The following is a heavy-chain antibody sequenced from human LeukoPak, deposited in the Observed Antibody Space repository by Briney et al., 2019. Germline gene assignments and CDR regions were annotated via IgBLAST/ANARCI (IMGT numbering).Heavy chain of an antibody. CDR1: GFTFSSYW. J-gene: IGHJ4*02. CDR2: INQDGSEK. V-gene: IGHV3-7*05. Sequence: PGGSLRLSCAASGFTFSSYWMSWVRQAPGKGLEWVANINQDGSEKYYVDSVKGRFTISGDNAKNSLYLQMSSLRAEDTAVYYCARIGAGITIDYWGRGTLVTVSS. D-gene: IGHD6-13*01. CDR3: ARIGAGITIDY.